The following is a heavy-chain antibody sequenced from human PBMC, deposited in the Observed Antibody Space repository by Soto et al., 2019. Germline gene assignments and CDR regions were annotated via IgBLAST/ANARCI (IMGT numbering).Heavy chain of an antibody. CDR1: GGSISSSNW. CDR2: IYHRGST. D-gene: IGHD5-12*01. CDR3: ATSEWLHQGYFDY. J-gene: IGHJ4*02. V-gene: IGHV4-4*02. Sequence: QVQLQESGPRLVKPSGTLSLTCAVSGGSISSSNWWSWVRQPPGKGLEWIGEIYHRGSTNYTSSLKSRVTISVDKSKNQFSLNLSAVTAADTAVYYCATSEWLHQGYFDYWGQGTLVTVSS.